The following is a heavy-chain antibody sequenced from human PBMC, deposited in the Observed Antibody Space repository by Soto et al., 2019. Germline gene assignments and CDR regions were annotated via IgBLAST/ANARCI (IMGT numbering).Heavy chain of an antibody. Sequence: ASVKVSCKASGYTFTSYAMHWVRQAPGQRLEWMGRIIPILGIANYAQKFQGRVTITADKSTSTAYMELSSLRSEDTAVYYCARDPGIAAAGEFDYWGQGTLVTVSS. CDR2: IIPILGIA. J-gene: IGHJ4*02. V-gene: IGHV1-69*04. CDR1: GYTFTSYA. CDR3: ARDPGIAAAGEFDY. D-gene: IGHD6-13*01.